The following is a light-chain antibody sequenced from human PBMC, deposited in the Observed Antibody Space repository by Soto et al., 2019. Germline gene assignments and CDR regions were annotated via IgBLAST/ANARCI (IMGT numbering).Light chain of an antibody. Sequence: EIVMTQSPATLSVSPGERATLSCRASQSVSSNLAWYQQKPGQAPRLLIYGASTRATGIPARFSGSGSGTEFTLTISRLEPEDFAVYYCQQYDSSRTFGQGTKVDIK. CDR1: QSVSSN. J-gene: IGKJ1*01. V-gene: IGKV3-15*01. CDR3: QQYDSSRT. CDR2: GAS.